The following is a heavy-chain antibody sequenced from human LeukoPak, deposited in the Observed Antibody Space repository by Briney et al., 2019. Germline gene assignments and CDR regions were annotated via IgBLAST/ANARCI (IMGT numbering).Heavy chain of an antibody. Sequence: GGSLRLSCAAYGFTFSSYSMNWVRQAPGKGLEGVSFISTSSSYIYYADSVKGRFTISRDNAKNSLYLEMNGLRAEDTALYYCARGVYYYDSSGVGAFDIWGQGTMVTVSS. CDR3: ARGVYYYDSSGVGAFDI. J-gene: IGHJ3*02. D-gene: IGHD3-22*01. CDR1: GFTFSSYS. V-gene: IGHV3-21*04. CDR2: ISTSSSYI.